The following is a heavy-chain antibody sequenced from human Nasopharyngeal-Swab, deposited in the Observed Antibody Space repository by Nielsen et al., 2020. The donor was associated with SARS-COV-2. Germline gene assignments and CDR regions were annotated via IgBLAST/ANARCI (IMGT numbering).Heavy chain of an antibody. CDR2: ITPSNGNA. CDR3: ASGQCINGVCNPTDGLDV. V-gene: IGHV1-45*02. Sequence: SVNVSCKASGFSITYRFLHWMRQAPGQALEWMGWITPSNGNAKYAQKFQGRVSITRDGSRTTASLELSSLRPDDTAMYFCASGQCINGVCNPTDGLDVWGQGTSVTVS. D-gene: IGHD2-8*01. J-gene: IGHJ6*02. CDR1: GFSITYRF.